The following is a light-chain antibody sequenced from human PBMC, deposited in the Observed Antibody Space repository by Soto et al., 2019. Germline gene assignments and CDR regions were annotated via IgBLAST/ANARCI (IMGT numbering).Light chain of an antibody. V-gene: IGKV1-12*01. CDR1: QGINSW. J-gene: IGKJ4*01. CDR3: QQANTFPPT. Sequence: DIQMTQSPSSVSASVGDRVTTTCRASQGINSWLAWYQQKPGTAPKLLIYAASSLQSGVPSRFSGSGSGTDFTLTITSLQPEDFATYYCQQANTFPPTFGGGTKVEFK. CDR2: AAS.